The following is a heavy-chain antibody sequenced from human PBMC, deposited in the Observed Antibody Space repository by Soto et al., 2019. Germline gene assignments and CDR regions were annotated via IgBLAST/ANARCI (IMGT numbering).Heavy chain of an antibody. D-gene: IGHD3-22*01. CDR3: ARTRIVLIDY. V-gene: IGHV3-30-3*01. Sequence: GGSLRLSCAASGFTFSSYAMHWVRQAPGKGLEWVAVISYDGSNKYYADSVKGRFTISRDNSKNTLYLQMNSLRAEDTAVYYCARTRIVLIDYWGQGTLVTVYS. CDR2: ISYDGSNK. CDR1: GFTFSSYA. J-gene: IGHJ4*02.